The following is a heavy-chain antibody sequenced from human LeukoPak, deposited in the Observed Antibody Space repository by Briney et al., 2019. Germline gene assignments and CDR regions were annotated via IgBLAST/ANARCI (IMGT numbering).Heavy chain of an antibody. CDR2: IWYDGSNK. CDR3: AVIAAAGGAFDI. CDR1: GFTFSSYG. D-gene: IGHD6-13*01. Sequence: PGGSLRLSCAASGFTFSSYGMHWVRQAPGKGLEWVAVIWYDGSNKYYADSVKGRFTISRDNSKNTLYLQMNSLRAEDTAVYYCAVIAAAGGAFDIWGQGTMVTVSS. J-gene: IGHJ3*02. V-gene: IGHV3-33*01.